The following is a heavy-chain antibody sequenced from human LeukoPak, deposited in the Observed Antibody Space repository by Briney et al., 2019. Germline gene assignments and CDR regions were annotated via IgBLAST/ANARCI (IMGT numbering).Heavy chain of an antibody. CDR3: AFHSRGITMVRGAAKYYGMDV. D-gene: IGHD3-10*01. J-gene: IGHJ6*02. CDR2: IYYSGST. CDR1: GGSISSSSYY. V-gene: IGHV4-39*07. Sequence: SETLSLTCTVSGGSISSSSYYWGWIRQPPGKGLEWIGSIYYSGSTYYNPSLKSRVTISVDTSKNQFSLKLSSVTAADTAVYYCAFHSRGITMVRGAAKYYGMDVWGQGTTVTVSS.